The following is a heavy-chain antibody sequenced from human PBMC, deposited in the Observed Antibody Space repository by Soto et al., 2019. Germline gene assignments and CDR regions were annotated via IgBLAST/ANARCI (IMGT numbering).Heavy chain of an antibody. J-gene: IGHJ4*02. Sequence: ASVKVSCKASGYTFTNFGISWVRQAPGQGLEWMGWISAYNGNTNYAQKFQGRVTMTRNTSISTAYMELSSPRSEDTAVYYCARERTYYSFDYWGQGTLVTVSS. CDR3: ARERTYYSFDY. V-gene: IGHV1-18*01. CDR2: ISAYNGNT. CDR1: GYTFTNFG. D-gene: IGHD3-10*01.